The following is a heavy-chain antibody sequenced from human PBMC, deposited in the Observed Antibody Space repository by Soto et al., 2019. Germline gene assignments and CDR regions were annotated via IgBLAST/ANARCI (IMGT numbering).Heavy chain of an antibody. CDR2: IYDSGSS. D-gene: IGHD5-12*01. Sequence: SETLSLTCTVSGASISSGDYFWSWIRQSPGKGLQWIGYIYDSGSSYYNPSLKSRVTMSVDTSKNQFSLKLSSVTAADTAVYYCAREKGYISGPKNFDYGGQGTLVTVSS. J-gene: IGHJ4*02. V-gene: IGHV4-30-4*01. CDR3: AREKGYISGPKNFDY. CDR1: GASISSGDYF.